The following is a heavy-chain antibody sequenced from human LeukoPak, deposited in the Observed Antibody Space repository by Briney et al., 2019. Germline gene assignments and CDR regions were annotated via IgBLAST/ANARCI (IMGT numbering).Heavy chain of an antibody. CDR3: ARDQGDNYDSSGYYPY. D-gene: IGHD3-22*01. Sequence: GGSLRLSCAASGFTFSNYYMSWIRQAPGKGLEWVSSISGSGDTNYADSVMGRFTISRDNAKNSLYLQMNSLRAEDTAVYYCARDQGDNYDSSGYYPYWGQGTLASVSS. CDR2: ISGSGDT. J-gene: IGHJ4*02. CDR1: GFTFSNYY. V-gene: IGHV3-11*06.